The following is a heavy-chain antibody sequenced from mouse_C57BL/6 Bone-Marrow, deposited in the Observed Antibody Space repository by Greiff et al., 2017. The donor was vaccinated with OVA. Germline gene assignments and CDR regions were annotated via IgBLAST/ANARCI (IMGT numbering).Heavy chain of an antibody. Sequence: QVQLQQPGAELVMPGASVKLSCKASGYTLTSYWMHWVKQRPGQGLELIGEIDPSDSYTNYNQKFKGKSTLTVDKSSSTAYMQLSSLTSEDSAVYYCARPQTGTYWYFDVWGTGTTVTVSS. CDR2: IDPSDSYT. CDR3: ARPQTGTYWYFDV. CDR1: GYTLTSYW. V-gene: IGHV1-69*01. J-gene: IGHJ1*03. D-gene: IGHD4-1*01.